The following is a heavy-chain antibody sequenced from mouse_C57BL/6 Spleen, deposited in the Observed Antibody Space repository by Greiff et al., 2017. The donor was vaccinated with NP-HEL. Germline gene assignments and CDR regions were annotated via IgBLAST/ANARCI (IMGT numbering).Heavy chain of an antibody. D-gene: IGHD2-2*01. CDR1: GYTFTSYW. CDR3: VMVTTRGYYYAMDY. CDR2: IDPSDSYT. J-gene: IGHJ4*01. V-gene: IGHV1-69*01. Sequence: QVQLQQPGAELVMPGASVKLSCKASGYTFTSYWMHWVKQRPGQGLEWIGAIDPSDSYTNYNQKFKGKSTLTVDKSSSTAYMQLSSLTSEDSAVYYCVMVTTRGYYYAMDYWGQGTSVTVSS.